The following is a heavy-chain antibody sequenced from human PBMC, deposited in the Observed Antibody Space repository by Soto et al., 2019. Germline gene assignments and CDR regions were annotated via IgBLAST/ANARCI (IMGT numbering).Heavy chain of an antibody. D-gene: IGHD6-13*01. CDR2: ISSSSSTI. V-gene: IGHV3-48*02. Sequence: EVQLVESGGGLVQPGGSLRLSCAASGFTFSSYSMNWVRQAPGKGLEWVSYISSSSSTIYYTDSLKGRFTISRDNAKNSLYRQRNGLRDEDTAVYYCERFGYSSSWYDPLEARSRWSDYYYGMDVWGQGTTVTVSS. CDR3: ERFGYSSSWYDPLEARSRWSDYYYGMDV. J-gene: IGHJ6*02. CDR1: GFTFSSYS.